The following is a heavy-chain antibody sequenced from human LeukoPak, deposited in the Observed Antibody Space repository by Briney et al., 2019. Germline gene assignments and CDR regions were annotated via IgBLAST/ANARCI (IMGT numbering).Heavy chain of an antibody. V-gene: IGHV1-69*05. Sequence: SVKVSCKASGGTFSSYAISWVRQAPGQGLEWMGGIIPIFGTANYAQKFQGRVTITTDESTSTAYMELSSLRSEDTAVYYCASVGGLLPYYYYYMDVWGKGTTVTVSS. CDR3: ASVGGLLPYYYYYMDV. CDR2: IIPIFGTA. J-gene: IGHJ6*03. D-gene: IGHD1-26*01. CDR1: GGTFSSYA.